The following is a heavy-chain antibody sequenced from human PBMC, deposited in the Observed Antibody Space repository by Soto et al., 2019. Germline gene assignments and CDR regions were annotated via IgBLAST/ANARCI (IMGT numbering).Heavy chain of an antibody. CDR2: ISYDGSNK. Sequence: PRLSCAASGFTFSSYAMHWVRQAPGKGLEWVAVISYDGSNKYYADSVKGRFTISRDNSKNTLYLQMNSLRAEDTAVYYCARDTIAAPHYYDSSGYYSGASDIWGQGTMVTVSS. V-gene: IGHV3-30-3*01. CDR3: ARDTIAAPHYYDSSGYYSGASDI. J-gene: IGHJ3*02. CDR1: GFTFSSYA. D-gene: IGHD3-22*01.